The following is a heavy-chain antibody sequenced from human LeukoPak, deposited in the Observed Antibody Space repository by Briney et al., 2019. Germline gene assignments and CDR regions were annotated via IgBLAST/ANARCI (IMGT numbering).Heavy chain of an antibody. CDR1: GGSISSYY. Sequence: SETLSLACTVSGGSISSYYWSWIRQPPGKGLEWIGYIYYSGSTKYNPSLKSRVTISVDASKTQFSLKLNSVTAADTAVYYCARGSRELYYFDYWGQGTLVTVSS. CDR2: IYYSGST. V-gene: IGHV4-59*01. D-gene: IGHD1-7*01. CDR3: ARGSRELYYFDY. J-gene: IGHJ4*02.